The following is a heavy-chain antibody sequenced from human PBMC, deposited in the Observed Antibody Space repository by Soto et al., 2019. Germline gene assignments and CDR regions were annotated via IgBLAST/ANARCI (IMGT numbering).Heavy chain of an antibody. CDR2: INAGNGNT. CDR3: ARGVGASYYFDY. J-gene: IGHJ4*02. V-gene: IGHV1-3*01. CDR1: GYTFSSYA. D-gene: IGHD1-26*01. Sequence: SGPTLVNPPASVKVSCKASGYTFSSYAMHWVRQAPGQRLEWMGWINAGNGNTKYSQKFQGRVTITRDTSASTAYMELSSLRSEDTAVYYCARGVGASYYFDYWGQGTLVTVSS.